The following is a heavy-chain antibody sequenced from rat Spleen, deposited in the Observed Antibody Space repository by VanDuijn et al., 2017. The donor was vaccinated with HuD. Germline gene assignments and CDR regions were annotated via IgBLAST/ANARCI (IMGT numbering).Heavy chain of an antibody. J-gene: IGHJ3*01. CDR1: GFTFSNYG. Sequence: EVQLVESGGGLVQPGRSMKLSCAASGFTFSNYGMAWVRQAPKKGLEWVAYISYDGGSTYYRDPVKGRFTISRDNAKSTLYLQMDSLRSEDTATYYCTTGGDGFAYWGQGTLVTVSS. CDR2: ISYDGGST. V-gene: IGHV5-20*01. CDR3: TTGGDGFAY. D-gene: IGHD4-2*01.